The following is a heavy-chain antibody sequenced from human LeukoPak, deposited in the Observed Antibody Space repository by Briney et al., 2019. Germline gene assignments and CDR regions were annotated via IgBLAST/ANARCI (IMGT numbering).Heavy chain of an antibody. D-gene: IGHD2-21*02. Sequence: PGGSLRLSCAASGFTFSSYAMSWVRQATGQGLEWVANIKQDGSEEYYADSVKFRFTVSRDNAKNSLYLQMNSLGVDDTAVYYCARDPPVTDKDWGQGTLVTVSS. CDR1: GFTFSSYA. CDR3: ARDPPVTDKD. V-gene: IGHV3-7*01. J-gene: IGHJ4*02. CDR2: IKQDGSEE.